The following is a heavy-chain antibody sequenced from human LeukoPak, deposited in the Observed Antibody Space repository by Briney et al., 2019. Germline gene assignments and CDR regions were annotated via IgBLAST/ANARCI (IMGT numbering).Heavy chain of an antibody. CDR2: IIPIFGTA. V-gene: IGHV1-69*05. CDR1: GGTFSSYA. J-gene: IGHJ6*03. Sequence: SVKVSCKASGGTFSSYAISWVRQAPGQGLEWMGGIIPIFGTANYAQKFQGRVTITTDESTSTAYMELSSLRFEDTAMYYCARVERYHYYLDVWGKGTTVTVSS. CDR3: ARVERYHYYLDV. D-gene: IGHD1-1*01.